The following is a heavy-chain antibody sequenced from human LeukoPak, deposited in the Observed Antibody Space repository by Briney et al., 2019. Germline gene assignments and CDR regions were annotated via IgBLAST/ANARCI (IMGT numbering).Heavy chain of an antibody. CDR1: GGSISSYY. CDR2: IYYSGST. Sequence: SETLSLTCTVSGGSISSYYWSWIRQPPGKGPEWIGYIYYSGSTNYNPSLKSRVTISVDTSKNQFSLKLSSVTAADTAVYYCARHPFVEMDYFDYWGQGTLVTVSS. V-gene: IGHV4-59*08. J-gene: IGHJ4*02. D-gene: IGHD5-24*01. CDR3: ARHPFVEMDYFDY.